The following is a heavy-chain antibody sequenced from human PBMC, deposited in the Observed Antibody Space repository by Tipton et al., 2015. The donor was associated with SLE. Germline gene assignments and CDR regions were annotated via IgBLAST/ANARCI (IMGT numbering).Heavy chain of an antibody. Sequence: QLVQSGAEVKKPGSSVQVSCKASGGTFSRYSFSWVRQAPGQGPEWMGGIIPLFGTANYAQKFQDRVTITADESTNTEYMELSSLKSADTALYYCAREGRRLVGGNPYDYWDQVLLVTVSS. J-gene: IGHJ4*02. CDR2: IIPLFGTA. CDR3: AREGRRLVGGNPYDY. CDR1: GGTFSRYS. V-gene: IGHV1-69*01. D-gene: IGHD1-26*01.